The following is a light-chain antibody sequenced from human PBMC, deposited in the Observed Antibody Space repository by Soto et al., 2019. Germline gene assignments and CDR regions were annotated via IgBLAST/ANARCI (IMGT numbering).Light chain of an antibody. J-gene: IGKJ1*01. CDR1: QSVLYSSNNKNY. CDR3: QQYYTTSWT. CDR2: WAS. Sequence: DIVMTQSPDSLAVSLGERATIICKSSQSVLYSSNNKNYLAWYQQKPGQPPKLLIYWASTRESGVPDRFSGSGSGTDFTLTISSLQAEDVAFDYCQQYYTTSWTFGQGTKVEIK. V-gene: IGKV4-1*01.